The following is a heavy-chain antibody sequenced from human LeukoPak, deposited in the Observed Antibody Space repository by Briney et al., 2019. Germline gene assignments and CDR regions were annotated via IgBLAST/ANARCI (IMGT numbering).Heavy chain of an antibody. CDR1: GYSFTSYW. D-gene: IGHD2-2*02. V-gene: IGHV5-51*01. Sequence: GESLKISCKGSGYSFTSYWIGWVRQMPGKGLEWMGIIYPGDSDTRYSPSFQGQVTISADKSISTAYLQWSSLKASDTAMYYCARQVVPAVLPIPYFDYWGQGTLVTVSS. J-gene: IGHJ4*02. CDR2: IYPGDSDT. CDR3: ARQVVPAVLPIPYFDY.